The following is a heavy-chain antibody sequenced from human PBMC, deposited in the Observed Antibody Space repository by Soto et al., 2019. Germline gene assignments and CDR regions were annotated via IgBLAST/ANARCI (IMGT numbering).Heavy chain of an antibody. Sequence: GESLKISCKGSGYSFTSYWISWVRQMPGKGLEWMGRIDPSDSYTNYSPSFQGHVTISADKSISTAYLQWSSLKASDTAMYYCARLPPXHSIAVAGTRSQDPSDYWGQGTLVTVSS. CDR1: GYSFTSYW. CDR2: IDPSDSYT. CDR3: ARLPPXHSIAVAGTRSQDPSDY. V-gene: IGHV5-10-1*01. D-gene: IGHD6-19*01. J-gene: IGHJ4*02.